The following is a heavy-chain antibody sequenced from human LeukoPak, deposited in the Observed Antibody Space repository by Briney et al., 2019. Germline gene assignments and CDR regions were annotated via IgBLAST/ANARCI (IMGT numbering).Heavy chain of an antibody. CDR2: ISSSSSTI. Sequence: PGGSLRLSCAASGFTFSRHWMTWVRQAPGKGLEWVSYISSSSSTIYYADSVKGRFTISRDNAKNSLYLQMNSLRAEDTAVYYCARDGAAGIAAAPNYWGQRTLVTVSS. J-gene: IGHJ4*02. V-gene: IGHV3-48*01. CDR3: ARDGAAGIAAAPNY. D-gene: IGHD6-13*01. CDR1: GFTFSRHW.